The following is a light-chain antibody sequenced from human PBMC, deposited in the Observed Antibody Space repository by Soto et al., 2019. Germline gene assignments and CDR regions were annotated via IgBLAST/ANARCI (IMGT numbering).Light chain of an antibody. Sequence: SALTQPASVSGSHGQSITISCTGTSSDVGGYNYVSWYQQYPGKAPKLIISEVSNRPSGVSNRFSGSKSGNTASLTIFGLQAEDEADYYCSSYAGSSTFYVFGTGTKVTVL. J-gene: IGLJ1*01. V-gene: IGLV2-14*01. CDR2: EVS. CDR1: SSDVGGYNY. CDR3: SSYAGSSTFYV.